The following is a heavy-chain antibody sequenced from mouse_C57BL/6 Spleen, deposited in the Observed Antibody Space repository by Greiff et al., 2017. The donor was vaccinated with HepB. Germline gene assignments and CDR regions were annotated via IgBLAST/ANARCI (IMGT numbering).Heavy chain of an antibody. D-gene: IGHD1-1*01. CDR1: GYTFTDYY. J-gene: IGHJ4*01. V-gene: IGHV1-19*01. CDR3: ARGYYYGSFYAMDY. Sequence: VQLQQSGPVLVKPGASVKMSCKASGYTFTDYYMNWVKQSHGKSLEWIGVINPYNGGTSYNQKFKGKATLTVDKSSSTAYMELNSLTSEDSAVYYCARGYYYGSFYAMDYWGQGTSVTVSS. CDR2: INPYNGGT.